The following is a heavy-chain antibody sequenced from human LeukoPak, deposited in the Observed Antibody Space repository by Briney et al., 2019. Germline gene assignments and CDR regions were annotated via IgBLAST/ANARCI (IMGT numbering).Heavy chain of an antibody. Sequence: GESLKISCKGSGYSFTSYWIGWVRQMPGKGLEWMGIIYPGDSDTRYSPSFQGQVTISADKSISTAYLQWSSLKTEDTAVYYCTTAGIAAGWGQGTLVTVSS. V-gene: IGHV5-51*01. D-gene: IGHD6-25*01. CDR1: GYSFTSYW. J-gene: IGHJ4*02. CDR3: TTAGIAAG. CDR2: IYPGDSDT.